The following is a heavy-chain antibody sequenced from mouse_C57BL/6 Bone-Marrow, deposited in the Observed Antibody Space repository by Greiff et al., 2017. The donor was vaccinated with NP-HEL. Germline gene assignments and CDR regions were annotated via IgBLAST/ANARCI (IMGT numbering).Heavy chain of an antibody. J-gene: IGHJ2*01. CDR1: GYTFTSYW. Sequence: VQLQQPGAELVKPGASVKLSCKASGYTFTSYWMQWVNQRPGQGLEWIGEIDPSDSYTNYNQKFKGKATLTVDTSSSTAYMQLSSLTSEDSAVYYCARFTTVVAFDYWGQGTTLTVSS. V-gene: IGHV1-50*01. CDR2: IDPSDSYT. D-gene: IGHD1-1*01. CDR3: ARFTTVVAFDY.